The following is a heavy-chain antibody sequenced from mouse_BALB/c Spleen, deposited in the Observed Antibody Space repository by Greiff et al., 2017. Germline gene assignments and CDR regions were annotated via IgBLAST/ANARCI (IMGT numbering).Heavy chain of an antibody. CDR1: GYTFTSYW. CDR2: IFPGTGTT. Sequence: QVQLQQSGAELVKPGASVKLSCKTSGYTFTSYWIQWVKQRPGQGLGWIGEIFPGTGTTYYNEKFKGKATLTIDTSSSTAYMQLSSLTSEDSAVYFCARSGGKAWFAYWGQGTLVTVSA. D-gene: IGHD1-3*01. V-gene: IGHV1S132*01. J-gene: IGHJ3*01. CDR3: ARSGGKAWFAY.